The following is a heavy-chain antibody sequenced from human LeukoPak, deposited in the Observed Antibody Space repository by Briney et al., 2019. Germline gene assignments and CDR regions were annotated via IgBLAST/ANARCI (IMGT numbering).Heavy chain of an antibody. J-gene: IGHJ4*02. CDR2: IYYSGST. Sequence: SETLSLTCTVSGGSISSYYWSWIRQPPGKGLEWIGYIYYSGSTNYNPSLKSRVTISVDTSKNQFSLKLSSVTAADTAVYYRARGGGYCSGGSCYPFDYWGQGTLVTVSS. CDR1: GGSISSYY. CDR3: ARGGGYCSGGSCYPFDY. D-gene: IGHD2-15*01. V-gene: IGHV4-59*01.